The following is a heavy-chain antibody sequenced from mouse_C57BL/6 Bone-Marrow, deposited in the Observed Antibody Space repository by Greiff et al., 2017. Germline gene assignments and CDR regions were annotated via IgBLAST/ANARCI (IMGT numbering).Heavy chain of an antibody. V-gene: IGHV5-9*01. CDR3: SRQVTTVLATKYFDV. Sequence: EVQLVESGGGLVKPGGSLKLSCAASGFTFSSYTMSWVRQTPEKRLQGVAAISGGGGNTYYPDSVKGRFTISRDNDKNILYLQMSSLRSEDTALYYCSRQVTTVLATKYFDVWGTGTTVTVSS. D-gene: IGHD1-1*01. CDR2: ISGGGGNT. J-gene: IGHJ1*03. CDR1: GFTFSSYT.